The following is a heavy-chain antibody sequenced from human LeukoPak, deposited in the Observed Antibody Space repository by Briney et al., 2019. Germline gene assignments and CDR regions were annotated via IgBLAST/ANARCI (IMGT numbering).Heavy chain of an antibody. J-gene: IGHJ4*02. V-gene: IGHV3-21*01. Sequence: GGSLRLSCAASGFTFSTYIMNWVRQTPGKGLEWVSSIGTSTSYIYYADSVKGRFTISRDNAKNSLYLEMNSLRAEDTAVYYCAKDGQYSSSSPYYFDYWGQGTLVTVSS. CDR3: AKDGQYSSSSPYYFDY. D-gene: IGHD6-6*01. CDR2: IGTSTSYI. CDR1: GFTFSTYI.